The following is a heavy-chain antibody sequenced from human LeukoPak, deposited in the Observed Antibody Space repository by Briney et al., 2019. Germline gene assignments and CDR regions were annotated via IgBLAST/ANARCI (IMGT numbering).Heavy chain of an antibody. CDR2: IYVVGST. J-gene: IGHJ4*02. Sequence: GGSLRLSCAASGFTVSSNYMSWVRQAPGKGLEWVSVIYVVGSTYYADSVKGRFTISRDNSRNTLYLQMNSLRAEDTAVYYCARMYNSGWRYFDSWGQGTLVTVSS. CDR3: ARMYNSGWRYFDS. CDR1: GFTVSSNY. D-gene: IGHD6-19*01. V-gene: IGHV3-53*01.